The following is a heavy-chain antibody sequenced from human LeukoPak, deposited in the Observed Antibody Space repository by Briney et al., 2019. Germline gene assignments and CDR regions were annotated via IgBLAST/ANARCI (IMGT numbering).Heavy chain of an antibody. D-gene: IGHD3-16*01. CDR3: ASMIQDYYYYYYMDV. CDR1: GGSFSGYY. J-gene: IGHJ6*03. CDR2: INHSGST. V-gene: IGHV4-34*01. Sequence: SETLSLTCAVYGGSFSGYYWSWIRQPPGKGLEWIGEINHSGSTNYNPSLKSRVTMSVDTSKNQFSLKLSSVTAADTAVYYCASMIQDYYYYYYMDVWGKGTTVTVSS.